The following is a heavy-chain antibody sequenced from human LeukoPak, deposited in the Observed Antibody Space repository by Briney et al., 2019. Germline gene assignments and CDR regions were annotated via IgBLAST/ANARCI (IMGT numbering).Heavy chain of an antibody. CDR1: GGTFSSYA. V-gene: IGHV1-69*04. J-gene: IGHJ4*02. Sequence: SVKVSCKASGGTFSSYAISWVRQAPGQGLEWMGRIIPILGIANYAQKFQGRVTITADKSTSTAYMELSSLRAEDTAVYYCAREEMVTSEGFAYWGQGTLVTVSS. CDR3: AREEMVTSEGFAY. D-gene: IGHD5-24*01. CDR2: IIPILGIA.